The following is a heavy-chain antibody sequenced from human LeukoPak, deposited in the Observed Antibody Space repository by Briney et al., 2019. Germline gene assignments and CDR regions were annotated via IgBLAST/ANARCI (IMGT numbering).Heavy chain of an antibody. Sequence: SETLSLTCTVSGGSISSHYWSWIRQPPGKGLEWIGYIYYSGSTNYNPSPKSRVTISVDTSKNQFSLKLSSVTAADTAVYYCARRWSNYGMDVWGQGTTVTVSS. CDR2: IYYSGST. D-gene: IGHD2-15*01. J-gene: IGHJ6*02. CDR3: ARRWSNYGMDV. V-gene: IGHV4-59*08. CDR1: GGSISSHY.